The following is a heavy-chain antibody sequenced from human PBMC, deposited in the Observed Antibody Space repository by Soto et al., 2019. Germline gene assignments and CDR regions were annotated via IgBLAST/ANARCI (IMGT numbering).Heavy chain of an antibody. J-gene: IGHJ6*02. CDR2: INHSGST. D-gene: IGHD6-6*01. CDR3: ARDLRRSSSHAHGMAV. V-gene: IGHV4-34*01. Sequence: PSETLSLTCAVYGGSFSGYYWSWIRQPPGNGLEWIGEINHSGSTNYNPSLKSRVTISVDTSKNQFSLKLSSVTAADTAVYYCARDLRRSSSHAHGMAVWGQGTTVTVSS. CDR1: GGSFSGYY.